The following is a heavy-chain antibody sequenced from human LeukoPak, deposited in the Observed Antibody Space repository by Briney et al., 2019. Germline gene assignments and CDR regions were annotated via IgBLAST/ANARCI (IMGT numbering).Heavy chain of an antibody. CDR3: AREGGIVVVPAAPSPAFDI. D-gene: IGHD2-2*01. Sequence: SVKVSCKASGGTFSSYAISWVRQAPGQGLEWMGGIIPIFGTANYAQKFQGRVTITTDESTSTAYMELSSLRSEDTAVYYCAREGGIVVVPAAPSPAFDIWGQGTMVTVSS. CDR2: IIPIFGTA. V-gene: IGHV1-69*05. J-gene: IGHJ3*02. CDR1: GGTFSSYA.